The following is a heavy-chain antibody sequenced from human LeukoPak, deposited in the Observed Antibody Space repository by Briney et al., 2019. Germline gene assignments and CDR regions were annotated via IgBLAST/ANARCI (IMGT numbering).Heavy chain of an antibody. Sequence: ASVKVSCKASGYTFTAYYMHWVRQAPGQGLEWMGWINPNSGGTNYAQKFQGRVTMTRDTSISTAYMELSRLRSDDTAVYYCASEEVAADSFDIWGQGTMVTVSS. D-gene: IGHD6-19*01. CDR1: GYTFTAYY. V-gene: IGHV1-2*02. J-gene: IGHJ3*02. CDR2: INPNSGGT. CDR3: ASEEVAADSFDI.